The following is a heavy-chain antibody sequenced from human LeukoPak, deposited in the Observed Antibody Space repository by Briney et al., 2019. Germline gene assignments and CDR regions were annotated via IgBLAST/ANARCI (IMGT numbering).Heavy chain of an antibody. V-gene: IGHV3-11*01. J-gene: IGHJ5*02. D-gene: IGHD6-13*01. CDR3: ARDLSSSRLNWFDP. CDR2: ISSSGSTI. Sequence: GGSLRLSCAASGFTFSDYYMSWIRQAPGKGLEWVSYISSSGSTIYYADSVKGRFTISRDNAKNSLYLQMNSRRAEDTAVYYCARDLSSSRLNWFDPWGQGTLVTVSS. CDR1: GFTFSDYY.